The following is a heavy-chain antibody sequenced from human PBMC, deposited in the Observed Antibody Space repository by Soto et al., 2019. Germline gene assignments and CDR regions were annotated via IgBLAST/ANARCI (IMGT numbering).Heavy chain of an antibody. V-gene: IGHV4-30-4*01. CDR2: IYDGGRT. CDR3: ARGPSGDKVDS. Sequence: QVQLQESGPGLVKPSQTLSLTCTVSGGSISTVDYWWSWIRQSPDMGLEWIGHIYDGGRTYNNPSIESRVTMSVDTSKSQLSRTLRSVSAADTAVYYCARGPSGDKVDSWGQGTLVTVSS. J-gene: IGHJ4*02. CDR1: GGSISTVDYW. D-gene: IGHD7-27*01.